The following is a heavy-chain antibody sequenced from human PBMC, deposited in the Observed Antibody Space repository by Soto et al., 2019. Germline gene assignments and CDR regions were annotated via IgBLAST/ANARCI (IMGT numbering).Heavy chain of an antibody. V-gene: IGHV4-31*11. CDR1: GGSIRSVVYY. D-gene: IGHD3-3*02. CDR2: ISYRGAT. Sequence: SETLSLTCAVSGGSIRSVVYYWSWLRQLPGKGLGWLGYISYRGATYSNPSLKSRLSLSLDTSQDTFSLKLASVTAADTAVYYCARMLAQGNLYEHFVPSGQARLVTVYS. J-gene: IGHJ5*02. CDR3: ARMLAQGNLYEHFVP.